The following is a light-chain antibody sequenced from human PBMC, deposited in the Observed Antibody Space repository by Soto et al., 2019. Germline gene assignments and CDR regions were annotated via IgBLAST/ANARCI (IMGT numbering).Light chain of an antibody. J-gene: IGKJ2*01. Sequence: EIVLTQSPATLSLSPGERATLSCRASQSVNNYLAWYQQKLGQAPRLLIYDASNRATGIPAKFSGSGSGTAFTLTISFLEPEDFAVYYCQQRSSWPYTFGQGAKLEIK. CDR3: QQRSSWPYT. CDR1: QSVNNY. CDR2: DAS. V-gene: IGKV3-11*01.